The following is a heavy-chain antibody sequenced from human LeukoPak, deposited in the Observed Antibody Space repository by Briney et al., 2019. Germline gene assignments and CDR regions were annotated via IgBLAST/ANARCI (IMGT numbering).Heavy chain of an antibody. CDR2: ISSSSSYI. D-gene: IGHD6-19*01. CDR3: AKERLVDY. J-gene: IGHJ4*02. Sequence: GGSLRLSCAASGFTFSSYSMNWVRQAPGKGLEWVSSISSSSSYIYYADSVKGRFTISRDNSKNTLYLQMNSLRAEDTAVYYCAKERLVDYWGQGTLVTVSS. CDR1: GFTFSSYS. V-gene: IGHV3-21*04.